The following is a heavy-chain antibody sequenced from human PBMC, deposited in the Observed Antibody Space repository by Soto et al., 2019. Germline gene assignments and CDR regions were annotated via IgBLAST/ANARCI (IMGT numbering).Heavy chain of an antibody. V-gene: IGHV3-23*01. J-gene: IGHJ4*02. CDR3: VKKRSYDRSNYDHFDY. D-gene: IGHD3-22*01. Sequence: EVQVLESVGGLVPPGGSLRLSCATSGFSFSTYPMSWVRQAPGKGLECVTAISGNGRGTSYADSVKGRFTILRDNSKNTLYLQMNSLRAEDTAVYYCVKKRSYDRSNYDHFDYWGQGTLVTVSS. CDR1: GFSFSTYP. CDR2: ISGNGRGT.